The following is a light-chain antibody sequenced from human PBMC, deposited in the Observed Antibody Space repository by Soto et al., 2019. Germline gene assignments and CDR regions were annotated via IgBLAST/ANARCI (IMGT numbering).Light chain of an antibody. V-gene: IGLV2-14*01. J-gene: IGLJ1*01. CDR3: NSYSSTSFYV. CDR2: QVT. CDR1: GSDSATFNY. Sequence: QSVLAQPASMSGTPGQSITISCTGSGSDSATFNYVSWYQQYPGKAPKLLIYQVTSRASGVSHRFSGSKSGNTAALTISGLQPEDEAEYYCNSYSSTSFYVFGTGTEVTVL.